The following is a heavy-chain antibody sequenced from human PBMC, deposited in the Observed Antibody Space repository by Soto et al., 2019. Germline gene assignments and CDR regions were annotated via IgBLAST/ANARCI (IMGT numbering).Heavy chain of an antibody. CDR1: GYTPTELS. CDR2: FDPEDGET. V-gene: IGHV1-24*01. CDR3: ATDFHDSSSWYTYCFDY. J-gene: IGHJ4*02. Sequence: ASVKVSCKVSGYTPTELSMHWGRQAPGKGLEWMGGFDPEDGETIYAQKFQGRVTMTEDTSTDTAYMELSSLRSEDTAVYYCATDFHDSSSWYTYCFDYWGQGTLVTVSS. D-gene: IGHD6-13*01.